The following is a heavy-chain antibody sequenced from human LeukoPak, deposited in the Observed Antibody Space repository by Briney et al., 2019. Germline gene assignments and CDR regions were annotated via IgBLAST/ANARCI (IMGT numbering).Heavy chain of an antibody. Sequence: GGSLRLSCAASGFTFSSYAMSRVRQAPGKGLEWVSAISGSGDSTYYGDSVKGRFTISRDNSKNTLYLQMNSLRAEDTAVYYCAKTRPLDSSSWSHGDYWGQGTLVTVSS. D-gene: IGHD6-13*01. CDR1: GFTFSSYA. V-gene: IGHV3-23*01. CDR2: ISGSGDST. CDR3: AKTRPLDSSSWSHGDY. J-gene: IGHJ4*02.